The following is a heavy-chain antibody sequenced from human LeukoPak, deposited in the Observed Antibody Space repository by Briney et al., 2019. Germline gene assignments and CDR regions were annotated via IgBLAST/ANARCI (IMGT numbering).Heavy chain of an antibody. CDR3: ARQSGTYERYYFDY. J-gene: IGHJ4*02. CDR1: GGSISSYY. V-gene: IGHV4-59*01. D-gene: IGHD1-26*01. CDR2: IYSSGST. Sequence: SETLSLTCTVSGGSISSYYWSWIRQPPGKGLEWIGYIYSSGSTNYNPSLKSRVTMSVDTSKNQLTLKLSSVTAADTAVYYCARQSGTYERYYFDYWGQGALVTVSS.